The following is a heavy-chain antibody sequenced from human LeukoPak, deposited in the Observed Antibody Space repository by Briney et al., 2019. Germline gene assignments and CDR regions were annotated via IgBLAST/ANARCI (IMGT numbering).Heavy chain of an antibody. V-gene: IGHV3-7*04. J-gene: IGHJ4*02. CDR3: ARDGYATGSRDY. Sequence: PGGSLRLSCAASGFTFSSYWMTWVRQAPGKGLEWLANIKEDGSEKSYVDSVKGRFTISRDNAQNSLYLQMNSLRAEDTAVYFCARDGYATGSRDYWGQGTLVTVSS. CDR2: IKEDGSEK. CDR1: GFTFSSYW. D-gene: IGHD3-10*01.